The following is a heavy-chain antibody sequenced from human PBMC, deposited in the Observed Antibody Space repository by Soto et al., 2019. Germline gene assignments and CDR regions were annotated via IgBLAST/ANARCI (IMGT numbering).Heavy chain of an antibody. V-gene: IGHV5-51*01. CDR2: IYPGDSDT. Sequence: GESLKISCKGSGYSFTSYWIGWVRQMPGKGLEWMGIIYPGDSDTRYSPSFQGQVTISADKSISTAYLQWSSLKASDTAMYYCARPQVSRIAAAAEYYFDYWGQGTLVTVSS. D-gene: IGHD6-13*01. J-gene: IGHJ4*02. CDR1: GYSFTSYW. CDR3: ARPQVSRIAAAAEYYFDY.